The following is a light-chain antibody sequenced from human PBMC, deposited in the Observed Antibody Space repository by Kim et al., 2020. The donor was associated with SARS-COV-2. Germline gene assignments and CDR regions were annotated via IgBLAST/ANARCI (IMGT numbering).Light chain of an antibody. V-gene: IGKV3-20*01. CDR2: GAS. J-gene: IGKJ1*01. Sequence: ETVLTQSPDTLSLSPGERATLSCRASQSVNSTYLAWYQQTPGQAPRLLIYGASSRATGIPDRFSGSGSGTDFTLTISRLEPEDFAVYYCQQYESSPTWTFGQGTKVDIK. CDR3: QQYESSPTWT. CDR1: QSVNSTY.